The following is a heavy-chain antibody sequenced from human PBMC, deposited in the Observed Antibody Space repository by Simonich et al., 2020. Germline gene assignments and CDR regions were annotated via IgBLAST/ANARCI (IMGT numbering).Heavy chain of an antibody. CDR1: GGSISSSSYY. CDR2: IYYSVST. V-gene: IGHV4-39*01. D-gene: IGHD2-8*01. CDR3: ARQRVLMVYAIDY. J-gene: IGHJ4*02. Sequence: QLQLQESGPGLVKPSETLSLTCTVSGGSISSSSYYWGWIHQPPGKGLEWIGSIYYSVSTYYNPSLKSRVTISGDTSKNQFSLKLSSVTAADTAVYYCARQRVLMVYAIDYWGQGTLVTVSS.